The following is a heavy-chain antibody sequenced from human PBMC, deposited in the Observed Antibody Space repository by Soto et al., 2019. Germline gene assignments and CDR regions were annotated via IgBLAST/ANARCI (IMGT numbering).Heavy chain of an antibody. CDR3: ARDPVLLWFGELLGTGG. J-gene: IGHJ4*02. CDR1: GFTFSSYW. V-gene: IGHV3-7*03. CDR2: IKQDGSEK. D-gene: IGHD3-10*01. Sequence: PGGSLRLSCAASGFTFSSYWMSWVRQAPGKGLGWVANIKQDGSEKYYVDSVKGRFTISRDNAKNSLYLQMSSLRAEDTAVYYCARDPVLLWFGELLGTGGWGRGTLVTVSS.